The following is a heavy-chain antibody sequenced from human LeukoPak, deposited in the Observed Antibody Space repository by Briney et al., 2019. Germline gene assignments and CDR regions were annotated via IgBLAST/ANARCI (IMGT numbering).Heavy chain of an antibody. CDR3: ARDPYYDILTGFGVFDY. V-gene: IGHV1-18*01. D-gene: IGHD3-9*01. CDR1: GYTFTSYG. CDR2: ISAYNGNT. Sequence: ASVKVSCKASGYTFTSYGISWVRQAPGQGLEWMGWISAYNGNTNYAQKLQGRVTMTTDTSTSTAYMEPRSLRSDDTAVYYCARDPYYDILTGFGVFDYWGQGTLVTVSS. J-gene: IGHJ4*02.